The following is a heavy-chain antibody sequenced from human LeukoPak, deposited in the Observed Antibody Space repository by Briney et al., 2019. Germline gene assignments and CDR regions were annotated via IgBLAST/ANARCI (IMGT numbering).Heavy chain of an antibody. V-gene: IGHV4-34*01. CDR2: INHSGST. CDR3: ARVPYYDSWPQFDY. Sequence: SETLSLTCAVYGGSFSGYYWSWIRQPPGKGLEWIGEINHSGSTNYHPSLKSRVTISVDTSKNQFSLKLSSVTAADTAVYYCARVPYYDSWPQFDYWGQGTLVTVSS. CDR1: GGSFSGYY. D-gene: IGHD3-22*01. J-gene: IGHJ4*02.